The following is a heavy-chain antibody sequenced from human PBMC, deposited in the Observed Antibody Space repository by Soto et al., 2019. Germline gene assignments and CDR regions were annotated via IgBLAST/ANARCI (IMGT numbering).Heavy chain of an antibody. CDR1: GFTFSSYA. J-gene: IGHJ3*02. CDR3: AREWQADSMGWGSHAFDI. CDR2: ISYDGSNK. Sequence: QVQLVESGGGVVQPGRSLRLSCAASGFTFSSYAMHWVRQAPGKGLEWVAVISYDGSNKYYADTVKGRFTISRDNSKNTLYMQMNSLRAEDTALYYCAREWQADSMGWGSHAFDIWGQGKMVTVSS. D-gene: IGHD3-22*01. V-gene: IGHV3-30-3*01.